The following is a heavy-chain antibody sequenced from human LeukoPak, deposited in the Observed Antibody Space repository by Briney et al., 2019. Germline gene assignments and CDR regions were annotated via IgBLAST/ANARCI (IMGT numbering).Heavy chain of an antibody. CDR2: ISYDGSNK. V-gene: IGHV3-30-3*01. CDR1: GFTFSSYA. Sequence: GGSLRLSCAASGFTFSSYAMHWVRQAPGKGLEWVAVISYDGSNKYYADSVKGRFTISRDNSKNTLYLQMNSLRAEDTAVYYCARDPAYDSSGYSPRGEEIFDYWGQGTLVTVSS. J-gene: IGHJ4*02. CDR3: ARDPAYDSSGYSPRGEEIFDY. D-gene: IGHD3-22*01.